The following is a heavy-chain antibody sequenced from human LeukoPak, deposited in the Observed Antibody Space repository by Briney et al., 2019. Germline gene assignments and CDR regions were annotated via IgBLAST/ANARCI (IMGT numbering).Heavy chain of an antibody. Sequence: GGSLRLSCAASGFTFTNAWMTWVRQAPGKGLEGVGRIKYKGDGGTADYATSVKGRFTISRDGAKNTLWLQMNSLKIEDTAVYYCTTRVAGTGYWGQGTLVTVSS. D-gene: IGHD6-19*01. J-gene: IGHJ4*02. CDR2: IKYKGDGGTA. V-gene: IGHV3-15*01. CDR1: GFTFTNAW. CDR3: TTRVAGTGY.